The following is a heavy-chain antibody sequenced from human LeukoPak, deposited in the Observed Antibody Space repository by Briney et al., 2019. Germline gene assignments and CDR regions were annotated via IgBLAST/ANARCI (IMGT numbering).Heavy chain of an antibody. D-gene: IGHD3-10*01. CDR2: LYYAGTT. J-gene: IGHJ4*02. CDR1: GGSINGHY. CDR3: ARGSGGSLDS. Sequence: PSETLSLTCTVSGGSINGHYWSWIRQPPGKGLEWLGYLYYAGTTHNNPSLGSRVTISVDTSKNQVSLRLSSVTAADTAVYYCARGSGGSLDSWGQGTLVIVSS. V-gene: IGHV4-59*11.